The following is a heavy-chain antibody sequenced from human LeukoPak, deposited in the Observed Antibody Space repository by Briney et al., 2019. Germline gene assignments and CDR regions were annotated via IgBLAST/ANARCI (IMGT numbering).Heavy chain of an antibody. D-gene: IGHD6-19*01. J-gene: IGHJ2*01. CDR3: ASSGWDYWYFDL. Sequence: SETLPLTCTVSGGSISSSNYYWGWIRQPPGKGLEWIGSIYYSGSTYCNPSLKSRVTISVDTSKNQFSLKLSSVTAADTAVYYCASSGWDYWYFDLWGRGTLVTVSS. CDR1: GGSISSSNYY. V-gene: IGHV4-39*01. CDR2: IYYSGST.